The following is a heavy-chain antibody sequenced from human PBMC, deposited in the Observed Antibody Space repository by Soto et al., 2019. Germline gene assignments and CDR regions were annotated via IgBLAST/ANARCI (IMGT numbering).Heavy chain of an antibody. CDR2: SFQSGST. D-gene: IGHD1-26*01. CDR3: ARVYSGSYSDS. J-gene: IGHJ4*02. CDR1: GGSISSNNW. Sequence: QVQLQESGPGLVKPSGTLSLTCAVSGGSISSNNWWSWVRQPPGKGLEWIGESFQSGSTYYSPSLKSRVTITVDKSKNHFSLNLTSVTAADTAVYYCARVYSGSYSDSWGQGTLVTVSS. V-gene: IGHV4-4*02.